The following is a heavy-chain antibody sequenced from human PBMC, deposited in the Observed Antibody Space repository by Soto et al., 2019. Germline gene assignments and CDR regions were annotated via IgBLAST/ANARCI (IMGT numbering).Heavy chain of an antibody. J-gene: IGHJ4*02. V-gene: IGHV3-30*03. CDR3: ARDFIVGAPDYFDY. Sequence: PGGSLRLSCAASGFTFSSYGMHWVRQAPGKGLEWVAVISYDGSNKYYADSVKGRFTISRDNSKNTLYLQMNSLRAEDTAVYYCARDFIVGAPDYFDYWGQGTLVTVSS. CDR2: ISYDGSNK. D-gene: IGHD1-26*01. CDR1: GFTFSSYG.